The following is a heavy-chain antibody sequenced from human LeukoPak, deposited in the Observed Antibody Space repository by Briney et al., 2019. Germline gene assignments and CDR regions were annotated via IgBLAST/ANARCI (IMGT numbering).Heavy chain of an antibody. Sequence: GGLVKVSCKASGYTFTSYGISWVRQAPGQGLEWMGWISGYNGDTKYAHNFQGRGTMTIDTSTSTAYMELRSLRSDDTAVYYCGVSGYDSLLNYWGQGTLVTVSS. CDR3: GVSGYDSLLNY. J-gene: IGHJ4*02. CDR2: ISGYNGDT. V-gene: IGHV1-18*04. CDR1: GYTFTSYG. D-gene: IGHD5-12*01.